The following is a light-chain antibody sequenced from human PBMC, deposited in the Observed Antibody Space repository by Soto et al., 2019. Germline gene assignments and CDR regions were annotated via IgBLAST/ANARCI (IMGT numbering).Light chain of an antibody. Sequence: EIVLTQSPATLSLSPGERATLSCRASQSVSSYLAWYQQKPGQAPRLLIYDAYNRAIGIPARFSGSGSGTDFTLPISSLEPEDFAVYYCQQYNNWPPITFGQGTRLEIK. J-gene: IGKJ5*01. CDR3: QQYNNWPPIT. CDR1: QSVSSY. CDR2: DAY. V-gene: IGKV3-11*01.